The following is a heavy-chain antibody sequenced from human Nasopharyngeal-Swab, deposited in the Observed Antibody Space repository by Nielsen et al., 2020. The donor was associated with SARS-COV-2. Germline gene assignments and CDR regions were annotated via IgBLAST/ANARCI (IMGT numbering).Heavy chain of an antibody. CDR2: IIPIFGTA. V-gene: IGHV1-69*13. D-gene: IGHD3-16*02. CDR3: ARLYDYVWGSYPQWTAFDI. J-gene: IGHJ3*02. CDR1: GGTFSSYA. Sequence: SVKVSCKASGGTFSSYAISWVRQAPGQGLEWMGGIIPIFGTANYAQKFQGRVTITADESTSTAYMELSSLRSEDTAVYYCARLYDYVWGSYPQWTAFDIWGQGTMVTVS.